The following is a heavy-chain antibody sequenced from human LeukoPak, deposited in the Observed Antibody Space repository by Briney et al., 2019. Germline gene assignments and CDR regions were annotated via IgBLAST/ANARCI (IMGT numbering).Heavy chain of an antibody. CDR3: AKGKQQWWTFDALDI. V-gene: IGHV3-30*18. CDR2: ISYDGGKK. CDR1: GFTFSIYG. Sequence: GRSLRLACEAAGFTFSIYGMDWVAQAPGKGLEWVALISYDGGKKYYADSVKGRFTISRDNSKNTLYLQTNSLIPDDTAVYYCAKGKQQWWTFDALDIWGQGTTVTVSS. J-gene: IGHJ3*02. D-gene: IGHD5-18*01.